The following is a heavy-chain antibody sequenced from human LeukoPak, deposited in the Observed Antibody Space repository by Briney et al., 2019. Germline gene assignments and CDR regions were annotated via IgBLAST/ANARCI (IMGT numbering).Heavy chain of an antibody. V-gene: IGHV3-30*02. D-gene: IGHD5-24*01. Sequence: SVKGRFIISRDNFKNTVHLQMNSLRAEDTAVYYCAKDSREMATIRHHNHAFDIWGQGTMVTVSS. J-gene: IGHJ3*02. CDR3: AKDSREMATIRHHNHAFDI.